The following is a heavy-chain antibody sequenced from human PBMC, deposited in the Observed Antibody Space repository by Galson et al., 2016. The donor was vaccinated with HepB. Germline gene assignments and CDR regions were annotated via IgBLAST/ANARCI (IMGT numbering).Heavy chain of an antibody. J-gene: IGHJ4*02. D-gene: IGHD6-13*01. CDR1: AGTISITGYF. CDR2: ISHSGSA. V-gene: IGHV4-31*03. CDR3: ARYGSWTGFDY. Sequence: LTCTVSAGTISITGYFWSWIRQLPGGGLEWIGYISHSGSAYLNPSLKSRSTISVDTSKNQFSLDLRSVTAADTAVYFCARYGSWTGFDYWGQGTLVTVSS.